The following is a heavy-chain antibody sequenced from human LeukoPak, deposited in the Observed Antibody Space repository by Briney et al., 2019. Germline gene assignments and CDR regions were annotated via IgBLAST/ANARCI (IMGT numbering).Heavy chain of an antibody. CDR2: ISYDGSNK. V-gene: IGHV3-30*04. D-gene: IGHD3-10*01. Sequence: GRSLRLSCAASGFTFSSYAMHWVRQAPGKGLEWVAVISYDGSNKYYVDSVKGRFTISRDNSKNTLYLQMNSLRAEDTAVYYCASGSSGRLDYWGQGTLVTVSS. J-gene: IGHJ4*02. CDR1: GFTFSSYA. CDR3: ASGSSGRLDY.